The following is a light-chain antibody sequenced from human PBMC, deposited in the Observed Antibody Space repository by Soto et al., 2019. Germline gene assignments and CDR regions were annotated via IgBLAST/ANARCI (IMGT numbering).Light chain of an antibody. V-gene: IGKV1-5*03. Sequence: DIQMTQSPSTLSASVGERVTITCRASQSVNSWLAWYQQKPGKAPKLLIYRASILENGVPSRFGGRGSGTEFIFTISSLQPDDSATYYCQQYSSDSTFGQGTKVEIK. CDR3: QQYSSDST. CDR2: RAS. CDR1: QSVNSW. J-gene: IGKJ1*01.